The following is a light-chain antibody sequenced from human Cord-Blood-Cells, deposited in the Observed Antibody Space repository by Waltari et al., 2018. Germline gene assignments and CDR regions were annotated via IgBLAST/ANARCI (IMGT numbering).Light chain of an antibody. CDR3: QQYNNWPPPWT. J-gene: IGKJ1*01. Sequence: EIVMTRSPPTLSASRGARAYFSRSASQRVSRYLSWYQQKPGQAPRLLIYGASTRATGIPARFSGSGSGTEFTLTISSLQSEDFAVYYCQQYNNWPPPWTFGQGTKVEIK. V-gene: IGKV3-15*01. CDR2: GAS. CDR1: QRVSRY.